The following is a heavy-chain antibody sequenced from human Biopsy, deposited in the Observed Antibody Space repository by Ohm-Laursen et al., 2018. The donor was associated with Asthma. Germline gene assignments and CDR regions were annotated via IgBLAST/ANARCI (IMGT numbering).Heavy chain of an antibody. Sequence: SLRLSCAASGFTVSSNGMSWVRQPPGKGLEWVSVIYSGGGTFYADSVRGRFTISRDFYKNTLYLQMDSLRAEDTAAYYCARGDSSGWSHYYFDYWGQGSLVLVSS. D-gene: IGHD6-19*01. CDR2: IYSGGGT. J-gene: IGHJ4*02. V-gene: IGHV3-53*01. CDR1: GFTVSSNG. CDR3: ARGDSSGWSHYYFDY.